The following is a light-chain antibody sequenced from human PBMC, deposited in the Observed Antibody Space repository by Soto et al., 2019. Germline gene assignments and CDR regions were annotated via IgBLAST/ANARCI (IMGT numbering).Light chain of an antibody. V-gene: IGLV2-14*03. CDR3: SSYTSSTTSS. Sequence: QSALTQPASVSGSPGQSITISCTGTNSDIGGYNYVSWYQQHPGKAPKLMIYDVSNRPSGVSNRFSGSKSGNTASLTISGLQAEDEADYYCSSYTSSTTSSFGTGTKVTVL. J-gene: IGLJ1*01. CDR1: NSDIGGYNY. CDR2: DVS.